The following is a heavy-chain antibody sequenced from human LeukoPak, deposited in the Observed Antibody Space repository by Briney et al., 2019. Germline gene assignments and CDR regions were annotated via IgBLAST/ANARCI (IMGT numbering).Heavy chain of an antibody. D-gene: IGHD3-3*01. Sequence: SQTLSLTCTVSGGSISSGSYYWSWIRQPAGKGLEWIGRIYTSGSANYNPSLKSRVTISVDTSKNQFSLKLSSVTAADTAVYYCARGSSIFGVIILDYYYYIDVWGKGTTVTVSS. J-gene: IGHJ6*03. CDR2: IYTSGSA. CDR3: ARGSSIFGVIILDYYYYIDV. CDR1: GGSISSGSYY. V-gene: IGHV4-61*02.